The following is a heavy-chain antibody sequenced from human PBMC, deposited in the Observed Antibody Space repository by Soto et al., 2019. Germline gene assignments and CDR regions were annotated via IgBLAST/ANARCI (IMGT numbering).Heavy chain of an antibody. CDR1: GFTFSSYD. CDR2: IGTAGDT. J-gene: IGHJ3*02. CDR3: AKVSDYTTVHNDAFDI. D-gene: IGHD3-10*01. Sequence: PGGSLRLSCAASGFTFSSYDMHWVRQATGKGLEWVSAIGTAGDTYYPGSVKGRFTISRDNSKNTLYLQMNSLRAEDTAVYYCAKVSDYTTVHNDAFDIWGQGTMVTVSS. V-gene: IGHV3-13*01.